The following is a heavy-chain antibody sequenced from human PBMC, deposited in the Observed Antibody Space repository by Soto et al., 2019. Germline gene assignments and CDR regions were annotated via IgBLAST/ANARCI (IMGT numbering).Heavy chain of an antibody. CDR3: ARYRREAVAGYTLDN. CDR1: GGSISSNY. D-gene: IGHD6-13*01. J-gene: IGHJ4*02. V-gene: IGHV4-59*01. CDR2: VYNSGST. Sequence: SETLSLTCTVSGGSISSNYWTWIRQPPGKGLEWIGYVYNSGSTNYNPSLKSRVTISEDTSKSQFSLKVNSMTAADTAVYYCARYRREAVAGYTLDNWGQGSLVTVSS.